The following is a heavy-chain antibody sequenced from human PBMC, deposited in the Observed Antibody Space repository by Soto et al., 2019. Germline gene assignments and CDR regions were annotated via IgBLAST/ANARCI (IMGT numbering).Heavy chain of an antibody. J-gene: IGHJ3*02. CDR2: FDPEDGET. Sequence: GASVKVSCKVSGYSLTELSMHWVRQAPGKGLEWMGGFDPEDGETIYAQKFQGRVTMTGDTSTDTAYMELSSLRSEDTAVYYCATRDDSCSGGSCYSYYDAFDIWGQGTMVTVSS. CDR1: GYSLTELS. V-gene: IGHV1-24*01. D-gene: IGHD2-15*01. CDR3: ATRDDSCSGGSCYSYYDAFDI.